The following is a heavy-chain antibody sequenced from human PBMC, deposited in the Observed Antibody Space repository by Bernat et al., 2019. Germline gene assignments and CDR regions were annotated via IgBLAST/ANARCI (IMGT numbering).Heavy chain of an antibody. CDR3: ARGCGGRCYFHDAFDI. CDR1: GFTFSSYS. Sequence: EVQLVESGGGLVKPGGSLRLSCAASGFTFSSYSMNWVRQAPGKGLEWVSSISSSSSYIYYADSVKGGFTSSGDDAKNSLYLQMNSLRADDTAVYYCARGCGGRCYFHDAFDIWGQGTMVTVSS. CDR2: ISSSSSYI. V-gene: IGHV3-21*01. D-gene: IGHD2-15*01. J-gene: IGHJ3*02.